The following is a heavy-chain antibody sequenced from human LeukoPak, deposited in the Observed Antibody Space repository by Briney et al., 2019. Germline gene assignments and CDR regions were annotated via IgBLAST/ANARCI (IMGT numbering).Heavy chain of an antibody. CDR2: MNPNSGNT. V-gene: IGHV1-8*01. CDR1: GYTFTSYD. D-gene: IGHD2-15*01. J-gene: IGHJ3*02. Sequence: GASVRVSCKASGYTFTSYDINWVRQATGQGLEWMGWMNPNSGNTSYAQKFQGRVTMTRDMSTSTVYVELSSLRSEDTAVYYCAREIWTGDIVVVVAALGVHDAFDIWGQGTMVTVSS. CDR3: AREIWTGDIVVVVAALGVHDAFDI.